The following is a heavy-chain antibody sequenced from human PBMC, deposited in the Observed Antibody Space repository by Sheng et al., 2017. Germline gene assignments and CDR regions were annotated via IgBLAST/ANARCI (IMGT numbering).Heavy chain of an antibody. J-gene: IGHJ6*03. CDR2: ISSSSSYI. CDR3: ARDGDCSSTSCYVGYYYYYYMDV. V-gene: IGHV3-21*01. CDR1: GFTFSSYS. D-gene: IGHD2-2*01. Sequence: EVQLVESGGGLVKPGGSLRLSCAASGFTFSSYSMNWVRQAPGKGLEWVSSISSSSSYIYYADSVKGRFTISRDNAKNSLYLQMNSLRAEDTAVYYCARDGDCSSTSCYVGYYYYYYMDVWGKGTTVTVSS.